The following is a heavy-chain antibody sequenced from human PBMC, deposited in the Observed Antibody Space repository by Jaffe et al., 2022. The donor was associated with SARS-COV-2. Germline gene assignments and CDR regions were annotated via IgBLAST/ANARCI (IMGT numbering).Heavy chain of an antibody. CDR1: GGSFSGYY. J-gene: IGHJ4*02. V-gene: IGHV4-34*01. D-gene: IGHD2-15*01. CDR3: ARGRVPGRMAPDY. CDR2: INHSGST. Sequence: QVQLQQWGAGLLKPSETLSLTCAVYGGSFSGYYWSWIRQPPGKGLEWIGEINHSGSTNYNPSLKSRVTISVDTSKNQFSLKLSSVTAADTAVYYCARGRVPGRMAPDYWGQGTLVTVSS.